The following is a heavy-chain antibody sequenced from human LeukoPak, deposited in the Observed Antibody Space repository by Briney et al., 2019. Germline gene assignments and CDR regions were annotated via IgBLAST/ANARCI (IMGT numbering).Heavy chain of an antibody. D-gene: IGHD3-16*02. Sequence: GGSLRLSCAASGFTFSDYAMTWVRQAAGKGLEWVSSISDTGRRTYYTDSVKGRFTISRDDSKKAVYLEMSTLRVEDTAIYFCGRHDSFIPFWGQGTLVTVSP. CDR1: GFTFSDYA. CDR3: GRHDSFIPF. J-gene: IGHJ4*02. CDR2: ISDTGRRT. V-gene: IGHV3-23*01.